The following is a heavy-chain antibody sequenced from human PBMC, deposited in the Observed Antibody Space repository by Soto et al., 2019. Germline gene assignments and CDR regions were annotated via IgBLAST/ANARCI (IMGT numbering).Heavy chain of an antibody. CDR1: GGSITTYY. V-gene: IGHV4-59*12. CDR3: AGLRQSLDKELYF. CDR2: IYHSGST. Sequence: SETLSLTCTVSGGSITTYYWSWIRQPPGKGLEWIGNIYHSGSTNYNPSLKSRVTISVDTSKNQFFLKLSSVTAADTAVYYCAGLRQSLDKELYFWGQGSLVTVSS. J-gene: IGHJ4*02. D-gene: IGHD2-2*03.